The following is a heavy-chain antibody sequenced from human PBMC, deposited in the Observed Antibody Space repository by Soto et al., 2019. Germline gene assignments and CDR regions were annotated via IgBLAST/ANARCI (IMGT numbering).Heavy chain of an antibody. J-gene: IGHJ3*02. CDR3: AHPRGYGVFDAYDI. D-gene: IGHD4-17*01. CDR1: GFTFSTYA. CDR2: LTPSGGET. Sequence: PGGSLRLSCVASGFTFSTYAMSWVRQAPGKGLEWVSALTPSGGETYYADSVKGRFTISRDNSMNALYLQMTSLRIEDTAVYYCAHPRGYGVFDAYDIWGQGTTVTVSS. V-gene: IGHV3-23*01.